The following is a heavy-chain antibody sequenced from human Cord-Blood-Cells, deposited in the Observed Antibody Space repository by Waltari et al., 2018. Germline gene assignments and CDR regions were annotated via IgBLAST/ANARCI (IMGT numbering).Heavy chain of an antibody. CDR3: ARGVERVPDAFDI. V-gene: IGHV1-8*01. D-gene: IGHD1-1*01. CDR1: GYTFTRYD. Sequence: QVQLVQSGAAVKKPGASVKVSCKASGYTFTRYDIHWVRQATGQWHEWMGWMNPNSGNTGYAQKCQGRVTMTRNTSISTAYMELSSLRSEDTAVYYCARGVERVPDAFDIWGQGTMVTVSS. J-gene: IGHJ3*02. CDR2: MNPNSGNT.